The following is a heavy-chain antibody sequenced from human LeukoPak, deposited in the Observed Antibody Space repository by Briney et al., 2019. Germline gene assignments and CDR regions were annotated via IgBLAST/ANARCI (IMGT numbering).Heavy chain of an antibody. V-gene: IGHV3-23*01. CDR2: ISGSGGST. Sequence: GGSLRLSCAASGFTFSSYAMSWVRQAPGKGLEWVSAISGSGGSTYYADSVKGRLTISRDNSKNTLYLQMNSLRAEDTAVYYCAKDIAMVRGVIIRTTNFDYWGQGTLVTVSS. J-gene: IGHJ4*02. D-gene: IGHD3-10*01. CDR1: GFTFSSYA. CDR3: AKDIAMVRGVIIRTTNFDY.